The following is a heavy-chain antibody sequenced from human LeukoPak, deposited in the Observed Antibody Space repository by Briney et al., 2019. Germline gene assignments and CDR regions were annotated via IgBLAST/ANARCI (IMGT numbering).Heavy chain of an antibody. CDR2: INSDGSST. Sequence: TGGSLRLSCAASGFTFSSYWMHWVRQAPGKGLVWVSRINSDGSSTSYADSVKGRFTISRDNAKNTLYLQVNSLRAEDTAVYYCAVSSSSGSGYFDYWGQGTLVTVSS. J-gene: IGHJ4*02. V-gene: IGHV3-74*01. CDR3: AVSSSSGSGYFDY. D-gene: IGHD6-13*01. CDR1: GFTFSSYW.